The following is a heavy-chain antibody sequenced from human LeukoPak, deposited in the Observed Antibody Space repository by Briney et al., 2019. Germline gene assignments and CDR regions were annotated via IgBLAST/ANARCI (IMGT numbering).Heavy chain of an antibody. V-gene: IGHV1-18*01. D-gene: IGHD3-22*01. J-gene: IGHJ4*02. CDR3: ARDYDSTGYYVY. CDR2: ISTYNGNT. Sequence: ASVKVSCKASGCTFTTYGISWLRQAPGQGLEWMGWISTYNGNTNYAENLQGRVTMTTDTSTSTAYMELRSLRSDDTAVYFCARDYDSTGYYVYWGQGTLVTVSS. CDR1: GCTFTTYG.